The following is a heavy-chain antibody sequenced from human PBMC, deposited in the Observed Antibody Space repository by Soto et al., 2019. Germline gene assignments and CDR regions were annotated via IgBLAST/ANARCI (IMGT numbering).Heavy chain of an antibody. CDR3: AREDKPGGYTPPGTSGFDY. CDR1: GYSFISYY. J-gene: IGHJ4*02. Sequence: AAGKVCCEASGYSFISYYMDWPRHAPGQRLEWMGIINPSGGGTSYAQKLQARATMTRDTSTSTVYMELSSLRSEDTAVYYCAREDKPGGYTPPGTSGFDYSGPGTLVTVSS. CDR2: INPSGGGT. D-gene: IGHD5-12*01. V-gene: IGHV1-46*01.